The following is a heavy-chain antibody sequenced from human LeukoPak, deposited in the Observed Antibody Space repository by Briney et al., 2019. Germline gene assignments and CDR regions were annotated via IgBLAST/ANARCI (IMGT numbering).Heavy chain of an antibody. Sequence: ASVKVSCKASGGTFSSYAISWVRPAPGQGLEWMGGIIPIFGTANYARKFQGRVTITADESTSTAYMELSSLRSEDTAVYYCARWAPGRHCSSTSCYRGSLDYWGQGTLVTVSS. D-gene: IGHD2-2*02. CDR3: ARWAPGRHCSSTSCYRGSLDY. J-gene: IGHJ4*02. CDR1: GGTFSSYA. CDR2: IIPIFGTA. V-gene: IGHV1-69*13.